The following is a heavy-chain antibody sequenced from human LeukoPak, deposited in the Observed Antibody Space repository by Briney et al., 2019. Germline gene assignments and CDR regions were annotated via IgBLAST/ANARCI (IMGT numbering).Heavy chain of an antibody. J-gene: IGHJ3*02. CDR3: ARYEQGAFDI. CDR2: ISAYNGNT. CDR1: GYRFATYA. V-gene: IGHV1-18*01. Sequence: GASVKVSCKTSGYRFATYAITWVRQAPGQGLEWMGWISAYNGNTNYAQKLQGRVTMTTDTSTSTAYMELRSLRSDDTAVYYCARYEQGAFDIWGQGTMVTVSS. D-gene: IGHD1/OR15-1a*01.